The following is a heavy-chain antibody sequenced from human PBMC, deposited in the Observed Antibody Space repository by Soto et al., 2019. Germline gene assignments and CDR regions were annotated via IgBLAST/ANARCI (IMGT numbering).Heavy chain of an antibody. CDR3: AKERRGAGPRRYCSSTSCYGGGIGYFDY. D-gene: IGHD2-2*01. Sequence: PGGSLRLSCAASGFTFSSYAMSWVRQAPGKGLEWVSAISGSGGSTYYADSVKGRFTISRDNSKNTLYLQVNSLRAEDTAVYYCAKERRGAGPRRYCSSTSCYGGGIGYFDYWGQGTLVTVSS. J-gene: IGHJ4*02. V-gene: IGHV3-23*01. CDR2: ISGSGGST. CDR1: GFTFSSYA.